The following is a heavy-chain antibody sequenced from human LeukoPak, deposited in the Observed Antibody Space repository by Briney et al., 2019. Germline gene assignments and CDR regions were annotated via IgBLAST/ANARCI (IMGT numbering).Heavy chain of an antibody. Sequence: PGRSLRLSCAASGFTFSSYGMHWVRQAPGKGLEWVAVIWYDGSNKYYADSVKGRFTISRDNSKNTLYLQMNSLRAEDTAVYYCAKEFSSSWYYFDYWGQGTLVTASS. J-gene: IGHJ4*02. CDR2: IWYDGSNK. CDR3: AKEFSSSWYYFDY. CDR1: GFTFSSYG. V-gene: IGHV3-33*06. D-gene: IGHD6-13*01.